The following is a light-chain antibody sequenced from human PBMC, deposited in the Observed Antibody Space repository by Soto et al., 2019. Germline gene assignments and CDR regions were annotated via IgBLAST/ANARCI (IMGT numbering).Light chain of an antibody. CDR1: SSDVGGYNY. Sequence: QSVLTQPRSVSGSPGQPVTISCTGTSSDVGGYNYVSWYQQHPGKAPKLMIYDVSKRPSGVPDRFSGSKSGNTASLTISGLQAEDEADYYCCSYAGSYVVFGGGTKVTVL. J-gene: IGLJ2*01. CDR3: CSYAGSYVV. CDR2: DVS. V-gene: IGLV2-11*01.